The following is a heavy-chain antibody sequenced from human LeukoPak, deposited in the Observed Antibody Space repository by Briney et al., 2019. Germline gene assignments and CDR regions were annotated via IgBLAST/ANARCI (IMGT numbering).Heavy chain of an antibody. CDR2: IKQDGSEK. D-gene: IGHD2-2*01. CDR1: GFIFSSYW. V-gene: IGHV3-7*03. CDR3: AKEPTGLYQLSFES. J-gene: IGHJ5*01. Sequence: RAGGSLRLSCAASGFIFSSYWMSWVRQAPGKGLEWVANIKQDGSEKYYVHSVKGRFTISRDNAKNSLYLQMNSLRAEDTALYYCAKEPTGLYQLSFESWGQGTLVTVSS.